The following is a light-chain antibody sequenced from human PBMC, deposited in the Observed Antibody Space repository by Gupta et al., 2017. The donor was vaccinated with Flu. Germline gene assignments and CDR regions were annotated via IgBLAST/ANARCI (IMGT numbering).Light chain of an antibody. CDR1: RSLVFCDSNPF. V-gene: IGKV2-30*01. Sequence: VTPGQPASISWKSSRSLVFCDSNPFFHLFHPGARQFTRRLIYPVSHRESGVPASLSGSGSGTDFPLKSRRVEAEDVGIYFCMQASHRPWAFGQGTTVEIK. J-gene: IGKJ1*01. CDR3: MQASHRPWA. CDR2: PVS.